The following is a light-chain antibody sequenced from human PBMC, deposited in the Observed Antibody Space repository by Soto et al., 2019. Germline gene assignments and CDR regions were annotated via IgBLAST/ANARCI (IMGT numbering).Light chain of an antibody. CDR3: QQYGNSRGT. CDR1: QSVSTSY. J-gene: IGKJ1*01. CDR2: GAS. Sequence: EIVLTQSPGTLSLSPGERATLSCRSSQSVSTSYLAWYQQKPGQAPRLLIYGASSRATGIPDRFSGSGSGTDFTLTISGLEPEDFAVYYCQQYGNSRGTFGQGTKVDIK. V-gene: IGKV3-20*01.